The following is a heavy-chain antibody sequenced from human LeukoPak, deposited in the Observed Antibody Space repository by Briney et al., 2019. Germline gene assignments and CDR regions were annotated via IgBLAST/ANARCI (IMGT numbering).Heavy chain of an antibody. J-gene: IGHJ6*02. CDR2: IDSDGSRT. Sequence: GGSLRLSCAASGLTFTNCWMHWVRQAPGKGLEWVSRIDSDGSRTKYADSVKGRFTISRDNAKNTLYLQMNSLRAEDTAVYYCARDMYYYNSSAFYHYYYGMDVWGQGTTVTVSS. CDR1: GLTFTNCW. CDR3: ARDMYYYNSSAFYHYYYGMDV. V-gene: IGHV3-74*01. D-gene: IGHD3-22*01.